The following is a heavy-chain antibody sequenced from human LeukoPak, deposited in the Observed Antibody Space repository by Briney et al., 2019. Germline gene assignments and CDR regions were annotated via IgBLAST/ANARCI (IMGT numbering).Heavy chain of an antibody. CDR2: VSTSGTT. V-gene: IGHV4-39*01. Sequence: SETPSLTCTVSGGSTSSPPYDWGSLRQPPGDGLEYIVCVSTSGTTYYNPSLQSRDTISVVASRDQFSLKMDSVTAAGAAVYYCARYLPHGDGSKRGFDYWGQGTLVTVSS. J-gene: IGHJ4*02. D-gene: IGHD5-24*01. CDR3: ARYLPHGDGSKRGFDY. CDR1: GGSTSSPPYD.